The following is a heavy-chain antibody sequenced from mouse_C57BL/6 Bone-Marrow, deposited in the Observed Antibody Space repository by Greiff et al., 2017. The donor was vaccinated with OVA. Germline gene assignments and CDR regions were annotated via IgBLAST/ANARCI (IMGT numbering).Heavy chain of an antibody. J-gene: IGHJ2*01. CDR1: GYTFTSYW. D-gene: IGHD2-5*01. CDR3: ASGGVTPYYFDY. V-gene: IGHV1-50*01. CDR2: LDPSDSYT. Sequence: QVQLQQSGAELVKPGASVKLSCKASGYTFTSYWMQWVKQRPGQGLEWIGELDPSDSYTNYNQKFKGKATLTVDTSSSTAYMQLSSLTSEDSAVYYCASGGVTPYYFDYWGQGTTLTVSS.